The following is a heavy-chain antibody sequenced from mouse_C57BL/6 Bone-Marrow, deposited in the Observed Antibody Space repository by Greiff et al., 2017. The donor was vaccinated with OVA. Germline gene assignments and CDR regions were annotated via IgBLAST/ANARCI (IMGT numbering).Heavy chain of an antibody. CDR3: ARESKNWYFDV. Sequence: QVHVKQSGAELARPGASVKLSCKASGYTFTSYGISWVKQRTGQGLEWIGGIYPRSGNTYYNEKFKGKATLTADKSSSTAYMELRSLTSEDSAVYFCARESKNWYFDVWGTGTTVTVSS. V-gene: IGHV1-81*01. CDR2: IYPRSGNT. D-gene: IGHD2-5*01. CDR1: GYTFTSYG. J-gene: IGHJ1*03.